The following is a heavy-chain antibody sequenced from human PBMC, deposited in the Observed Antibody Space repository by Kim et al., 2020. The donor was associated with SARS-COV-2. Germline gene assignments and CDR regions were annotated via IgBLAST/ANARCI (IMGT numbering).Heavy chain of an antibody. CDR1: GYSFTSYW. D-gene: IGHD5-12*01. Sequence: GESLKISCKGSGYSFTSYWIGWVRQMPGKGLEWMGIIYPGDSDTRYSPSFQGQVTISADKSISTAYLQWSSLKASDTAMYYCARQSGVEMATIDAFDIWGQGTMVTVSS. CDR3: ARQSGVEMATIDAFDI. CDR2: IYPGDSDT. J-gene: IGHJ3*02. V-gene: IGHV5-51*01.